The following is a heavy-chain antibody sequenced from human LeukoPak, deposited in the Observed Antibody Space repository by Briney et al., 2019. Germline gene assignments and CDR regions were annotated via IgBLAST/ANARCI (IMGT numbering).Heavy chain of an antibody. CDR2: ISAYNGNT. Sequence: ASVKVPCKASGYTFTSYGISWLRQAPGQGLEWMGWISAYNGNTNYAQKLQGRVTMTTDTSTSTAYMELRSLRSDDTAVYYCARAPITGDFDYWGQGTLVTVSS. CDR3: ARAPITGDFDY. V-gene: IGHV1-18*01. J-gene: IGHJ4*02. CDR1: GYTFTSYG. D-gene: IGHD1-20*01.